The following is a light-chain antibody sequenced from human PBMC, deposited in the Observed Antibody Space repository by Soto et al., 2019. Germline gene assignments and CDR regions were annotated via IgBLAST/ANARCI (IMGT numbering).Light chain of an antibody. V-gene: IGKV3-15*01. CDR2: DAS. J-gene: IGKJ2*01. CDR3: QQYNDWPPVDT. Sequence: EIVMTQSPATLSVSPGERATLSCRASQSVSSNLAWYQQKPGQAPRLLIYDASTRATGIPARFSGSGSRTEFTLTISSLQSEDFAIYFCQQYNDWPPVDTFGQGTKLEI. CDR1: QSVSSN.